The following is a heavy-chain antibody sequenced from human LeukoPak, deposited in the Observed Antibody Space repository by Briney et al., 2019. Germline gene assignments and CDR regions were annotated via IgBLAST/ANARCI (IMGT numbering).Heavy chain of an antibody. CDR1: GGSISSGGYY. Sequence: SQALSPTCTVSGGSISSGGYYWSWIRQHPGKGLEWIGYIYYSGSTYYNPSLKSRVTISVDTSKNQFSLKLSSVTAADTAVYYCAREAVPDGMDVWGQGTTVTVSS. CDR3: AREAVPDGMDV. D-gene: IGHD6-19*01. CDR2: IYYSGST. J-gene: IGHJ6*02. V-gene: IGHV4-31*03.